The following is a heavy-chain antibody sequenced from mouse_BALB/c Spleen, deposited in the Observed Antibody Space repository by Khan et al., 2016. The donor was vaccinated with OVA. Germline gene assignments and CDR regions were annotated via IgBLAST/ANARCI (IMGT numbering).Heavy chain of an antibody. CDR3: ARDYGSLYWYFDG. Sequence: EVQLVESGPGLVKPSQTVSLTCTVTGISITSGNYRWSWIRQFPGNKLEWIGNIYYSGTVTYNPSLTSRTTLPRNTSKNQFFLEMNSLTAEDTATYYCARDYGSLYWYFDGWCAGTTVTVSS. V-gene: IGHV3-5*02. D-gene: IGHD1-1*01. J-gene: IGHJ1*01. CDR2: IYYSGTV. CDR1: GISITSGNYR.